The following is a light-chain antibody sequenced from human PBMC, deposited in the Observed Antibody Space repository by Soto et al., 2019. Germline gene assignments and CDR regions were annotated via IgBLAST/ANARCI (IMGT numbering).Light chain of an antibody. CDR3: SSYTSSSTSRV. CDR2: EVS. V-gene: IGLV2-14*01. CDR1: SSDVGGYNY. J-gene: IGLJ3*02. Sequence: QSALTQPASVSGSPGQSITISCTGTSSDVGGYNYVSWYQQHPGKAPKLMIYEVSNRPSGVSNRFSGSKSGNTASLTISGLQAEDEADYYRSSYTSSSTSRVFGGGTKLTVL.